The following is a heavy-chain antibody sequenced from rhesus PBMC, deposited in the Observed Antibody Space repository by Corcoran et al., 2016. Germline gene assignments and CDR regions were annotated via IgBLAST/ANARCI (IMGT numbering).Heavy chain of an antibody. CDR1: GFTFSNYW. Sequence: EVQLVESGGGLVQPGGSLRLSCAASGFTFSNYWMSWVRQAPGKGLDGVCRNKTKPDGGPAACAESVTGRFAISRDDSNNTLYLQMNSLRTEDTAVYYCNIWTGSIDSWGQGVLVTVSS. V-gene: IGHV3-16*02. CDR3: NIWTGSIDS. J-gene: IGHJ4*01. D-gene: IGHD3-3*01. CDR2: NKTKPDGGPA.